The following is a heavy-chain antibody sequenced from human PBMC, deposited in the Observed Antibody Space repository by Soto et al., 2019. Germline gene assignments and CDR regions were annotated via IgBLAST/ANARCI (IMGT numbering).Heavy chain of an antibody. CDR2: INHSGST. J-gene: IGHJ3*02. CDR1: GGSFSGYY. CDR3: ARGWPYSSARSGAFDI. D-gene: IGHD6-19*01. V-gene: IGHV4-34*01. Sequence: QVQLQQWGAGLLKPSETLSLTCAVYGGSFSGYYWSWIRQPPGKGLEWIGEINHSGSTNYNPSLKRRVTISVDTSKNQFYLKLSSVTAADTAVYYCARGWPYSSARSGAFDIWGQGTMVTVSS.